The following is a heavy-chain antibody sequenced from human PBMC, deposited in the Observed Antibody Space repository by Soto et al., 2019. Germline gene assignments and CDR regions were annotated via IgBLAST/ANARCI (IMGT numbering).Heavy chain of an antibody. Sequence: QVQLVQSGAEVKKPWSSVKVSCKASGGTFSSYAISWVRQAPGQGLEWMGGIIPIFGTANYAKKFQVRVTITADESTRTDYMELSSLRSEDTAVYYCARETNYGDYVRYFDLWGRGTLVTVS. J-gene: IGHJ2*01. D-gene: IGHD4-17*01. CDR1: GGTFSSYA. V-gene: IGHV1-69*12. CDR2: IIPIFGTA. CDR3: ARETNYGDYVRYFDL.